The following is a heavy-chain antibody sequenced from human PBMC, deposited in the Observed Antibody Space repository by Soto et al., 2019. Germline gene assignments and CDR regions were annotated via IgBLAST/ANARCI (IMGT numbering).Heavy chain of an antibody. CDR2: ISSSSSYI. V-gene: IGHV3-21*01. J-gene: IGHJ5*02. Sequence: GGSLRLSCAASGFTFSSYSMNWVRQAPGKGLEWVSSISSSSSYIYYADSVKGRFTISRDNAKNSLYLQMNSLRAEDTAVYYCARDYQHYDILTGRNWFDPWGQGTLVTGSS. CDR1: GFTFSSYS. CDR3: ARDYQHYDILTGRNWFDP. D-gene: IGHD3-9*01.